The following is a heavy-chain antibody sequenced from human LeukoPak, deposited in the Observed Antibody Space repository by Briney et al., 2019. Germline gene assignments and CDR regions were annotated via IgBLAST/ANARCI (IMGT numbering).Heavy chain of an antibody. Sequence: GESLKISCKGSGYSFTSYWIGWVRQMPGKGLEWMGIIYPGDSDTRYSPSFQGQVTISADKSISTAYLQWSSLKASDTAMYYCARGLNYYDSSGHWFDPWGQGTLVTVSS. D-gene: IGHD3-22*01. V-gene: IGHV5-51*01. CDR3: ARGLNYYDSSGHWFDP. J-gene: IGHJ5*02. CDR1: GYSFTSYW. CDR2: IYPGDSDT.